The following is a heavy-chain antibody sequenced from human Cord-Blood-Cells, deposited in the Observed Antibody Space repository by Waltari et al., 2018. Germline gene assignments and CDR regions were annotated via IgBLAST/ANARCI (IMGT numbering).Heavy chain of an antibody. CDR2: IYHSGST. J-gene: IGHJ4*02. CDR1: GYSISSGYY. D-gene: IGHD6-13*01. V-gene: IGHV4-38-2*02. Sequence: QVQLQESGPGLVKPSETLSLTCAVSGYSISSGYYWGWIRQPPGKGLELIGSIYHSGSTYHNPSLTSRVTITVDPSKNQFSLKLSSVTAADTAVYYCARDRRIAAAGTPDYWGQGTLVTVSS. CDR3: ARDRRIAAAGTPDY.